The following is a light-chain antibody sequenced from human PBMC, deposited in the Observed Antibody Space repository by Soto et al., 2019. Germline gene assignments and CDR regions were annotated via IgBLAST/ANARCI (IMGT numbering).Light chain of an antibody. Sequence: DTQMTQSPSTLSASVGDRVTISCRASESISTWLAWYQQKPGKAPNLLIQKASSLESGAPSRFRGHGAGTGSPLIISRLQPDDFATYGCQQYKAYPLTFCGGTKVEIK. CDR2: KAS. J-gene: IGKJ4*01. V-gene: IGKV1-5*03. CDR1: ESISTW. CDR3: QQYKAYPLT.